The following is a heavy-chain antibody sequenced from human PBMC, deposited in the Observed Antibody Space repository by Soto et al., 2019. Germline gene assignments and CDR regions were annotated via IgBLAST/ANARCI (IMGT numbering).Heavy chain of an antibody. CDR2: IYYSGST. CDR1: GGSISSSSYY. D-gene: IGHD2-15*01. J-gene: IGHJ4*02. Sequence: NPSETLSLTCTVSGGSISSSSYYWGWIRQPPGKGLEWIGSIYYSGSTYYNPSLKSRVTISVDTSKNQFSLKLSSVTAADTAVYYCARGYCSGGSCYRYWGQGSQVTV. V-gene: IGHV4-39*01. CDR3: ARGYCSGGSCYRY.